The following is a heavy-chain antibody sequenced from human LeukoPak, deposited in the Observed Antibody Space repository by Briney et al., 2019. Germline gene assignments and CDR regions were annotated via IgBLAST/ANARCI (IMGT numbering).Heavy chain of an antibody. J-gene: IGHJ5*02. CDR3: ARHNSGWSLGHPNWFDP. Sequence: SETLSLTCTVSGGSISSYYWSWTRQPPGKGLEWIGYIYYSGSTNYNPSLKSRVTISVDTSKNQFSLKLSSVTAADTAVYFCARHNSGWSLGHPNWFDPWGQGTLVTVSS. D-gene: IGHD6-19*01. CDR2: IYYSGST. V-gene: IGHV4-59*08. CDR1: GGSISSYY.